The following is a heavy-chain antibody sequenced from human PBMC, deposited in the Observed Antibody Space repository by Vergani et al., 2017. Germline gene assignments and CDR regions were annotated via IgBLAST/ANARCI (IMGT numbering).Heavy chain of an antibody. Sequence: EVQLVESGGGLVKPGGSLRLSCAASGFTFSNAWMTWVRQAPGKGLEWVGRIKSNTDGGTTHYAAPVKGRFTISRDDSENTLYLQMNSLKSEDTAVYYCTTAGWNLHPNYCYCKDVWHQGTMIVVSS. V-gene: IGHV3-15*01. CDR3: TTAGWNLHPNYCYCKDV. CDR2: IKSNTDGGTT. D-gene: IGHD1-1*01. CDR1: GFTFSNAW. J-gene: IGHJ6*02.